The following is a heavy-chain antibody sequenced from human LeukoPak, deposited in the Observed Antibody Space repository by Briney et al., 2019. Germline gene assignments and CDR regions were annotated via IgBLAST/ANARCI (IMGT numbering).Heavy chain of an antibody. Sequence: QPGGSLILSCAASGFTFDDYAMHSVRQAPGKGLEWVAAISWNSGSIGYADCVKGRFTISRDNAKNSLYLQMNSLRAEDTALYYCAKEYCSGGSCYLDYWGQGNLVTVSS. CDR2: ISWNSGSI. V-gene: IGHV3-9*01. CDR1: GFTFDDYA. CDR3: AKEYCSGGSCYLDY. D-gene: IGHD2-15*01. J-gene: IGHJ4*02.